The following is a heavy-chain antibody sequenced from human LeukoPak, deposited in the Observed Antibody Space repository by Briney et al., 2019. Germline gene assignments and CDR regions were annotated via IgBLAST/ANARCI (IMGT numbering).Heavy chain of an antibody. CDR3: ARAPTYYDFWTDLGTVYYYYMDV. CDR1: GGSFSGYY. J-gene: IGHJ6*03. V-gene: IGHV4-34*01. D-gene: IGHD3-3*01. Sequence: PSETLSLTCAVYGGSFSGYYWSWIRQPPGKGLEWSGEIDHSGSTNYNPSLKSRVTISVDTSKNQFSLKLSSVTAADTAVYYCARAPTYYDFWTDLGTVYYYYMDVWGKGTTVTVSS. CDR2: IDHSGST.